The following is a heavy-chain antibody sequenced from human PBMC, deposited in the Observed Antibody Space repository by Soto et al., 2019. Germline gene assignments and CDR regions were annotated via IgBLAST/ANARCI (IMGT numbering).Heavy chain of an antibody. V-gene: IGHV3-30-3*01. J-gene: IGHJ4*02. D-gene: IGHD3-9*01. Sequence: PVWSLRLSCAASGFTFSSYALHWVRQAPGRGLEWVALISFDGNNKYYANSVKGRFTISRDNSKNTLYLQMNSLRAEDTAVYYCGRSSECTYRYVDSCSQGTWVTVSS. CDR2: ISFDGNNK. CDR1: GFTFSSYA. CDR3: GRSSECTYRYVDS.